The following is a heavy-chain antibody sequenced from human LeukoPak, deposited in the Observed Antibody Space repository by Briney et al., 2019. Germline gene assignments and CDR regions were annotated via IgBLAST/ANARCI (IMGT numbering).Heavy chain of an antibody. J-gene: IGHJ4*02. Sequence: PSETLSLTCSVSGDSISTSNDYWGWIRQPPGKGLEWIGSISHRVNTYYNPSLKSRVAISIDTSNNLFSLILTSVTAADTALYYCARGGYYNWDFNFWGQGALVTVSS. CDR3: ARGGYYNWDFNF. D-gene: IGHD3-10*01. CDR2: ISHRVNT. CDR1: GDSISTSNDY. V-gene: IGHV4-39*07.